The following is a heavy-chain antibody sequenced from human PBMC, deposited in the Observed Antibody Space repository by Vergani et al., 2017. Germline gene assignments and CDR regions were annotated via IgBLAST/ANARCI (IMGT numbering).Heavy chain of an antibody. CDR2: IKQDGSEK. V-gene: IGHV3-7*01. CDR3: ARDEGYYFYYMDV. CDR1: GFTFSSYW. Sequence: EVQLLESGGGLVQPGGSLRLSCAASGFTFSSYWMSWVRQAPGKGLEWVANIKQDGSEKYYVDSVKGRFTISRDNAKNSLYLQMNSLRAEDTAVYYCARDEGYYFYYMDVWGKGTTVTVSS. J-gene: IGHJ6*03.